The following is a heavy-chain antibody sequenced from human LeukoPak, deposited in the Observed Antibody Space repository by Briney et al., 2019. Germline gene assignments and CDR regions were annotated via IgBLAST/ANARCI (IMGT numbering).Heavy chain of an antibody. V-gene: IGHV3-21*01. J-gene: IGHJ6*04. Sequence: GGSLRLSCAASGFTFSSYSMNWVRQAPGKGLEWVSSISSSSSYIYYADSVKVRFTISRDNAKNSLYLQMNSLRAEDTAVYYCARALTGDGYYYGMDVWGKGTTVTVSS. CDR1: GFTFSSYS. D-gene: IGHD7-27*01. CDR3: ARALTGDGYYYGMDV. CDR2: ISSSSSYI.